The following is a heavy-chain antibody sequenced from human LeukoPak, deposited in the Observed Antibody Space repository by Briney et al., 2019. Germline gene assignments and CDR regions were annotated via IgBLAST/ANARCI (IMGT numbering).Heavy chain of an antibody. Sequence: GGSLRLSCEVSGYTFSGFAVNWVRQAPGKGLEWVSYISSSSSTIYYADSVKGRFTISRDNAKNSLYLQMNSLRAEDTAVYYCASRNYYYYYMDVWGKGTTVTVSS. J-gene: IGHJ6*03. CDR3: ASRNYYYYYMDV. CDR2: ISSSSSTI. CDR1: GYTFSGFA. V-gene: IGHV3-48*04.